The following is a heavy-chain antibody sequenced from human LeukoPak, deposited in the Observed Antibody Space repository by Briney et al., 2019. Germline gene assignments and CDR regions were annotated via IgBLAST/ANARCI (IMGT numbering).Heavy chain of an antibody. V-gene: IGHV1-24*01. J-gene: IGHJ4*02. CDR3: ARLPKGYYDSSGPFDY. D-gene: IGHD3-22*01. Sequence: ASVKVSCKVSGYTLTELSMHWVRQAPGKGLEWMGGFDPEDGETIYAQKFQGRVTMTEDTSTDTAYMELSSLRSEDTAVYYCARLPKGYYDSSGPFDYWGQGTLVTVSS. CDR1: GYTLTELS. CDR2: FDPEDGET.